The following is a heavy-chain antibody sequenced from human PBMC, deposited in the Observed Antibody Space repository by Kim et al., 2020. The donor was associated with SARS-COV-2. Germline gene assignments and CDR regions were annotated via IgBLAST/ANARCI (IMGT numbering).Heavy chain of an antibody. Sequence: GGSLRLSCTASGFTFGDYAMSWFRQAPGKGLEWVGFIRSKAYGGTTEYAASVKGRFTISRDDSKSIAYLQMNSLKTEDTAVYYCTRDAMVRGAPRMDVWGQGTTVTVSS. V-gene: IGHV3-49*03. CDR1: GFTFGDYA. D-gene: IGHD3-10*01. J-gene: IGHJ6*02. CDR2: IRSKAYGGTT. CDR3: TRDAMVRGAPRMDV.